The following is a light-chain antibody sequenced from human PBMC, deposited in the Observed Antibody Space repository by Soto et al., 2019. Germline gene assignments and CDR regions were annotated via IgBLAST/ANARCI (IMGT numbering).Light chain of an antibody. J-gene: IGKJ1*01. Sequence: ELVLTQSPGTLSLSPGERATLSGRASQSFSSSYLAWYQQKPGQAPRRLIYGASSRATGIPDRFSCSGSGTDFNLTISRLEPEDFAVYYCQQYGSSPRTFGQGTKVEIK. V-gene: IGKV3-20*01. CDR1: QSFSSSY. CDR2: GAS. CDR3: QQYGSSPRT.